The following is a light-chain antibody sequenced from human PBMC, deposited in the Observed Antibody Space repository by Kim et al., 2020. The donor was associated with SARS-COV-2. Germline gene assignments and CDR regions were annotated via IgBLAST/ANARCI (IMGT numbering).Light chain of an antibody. CDR2: AIS. V-gene: IGKV3-20*01. Sequence: EIVLTQSPGTLSLSPGERASLSCRAGQSVSSSDLAWYQQKPGQAPRLLIYAISSRATGIPDRFSGSGSGTDFTLTISRLEPEDFAVYFCQQYGNSPWTFGQGTKVDIK. CDR1: QSVSSSD. CDR3: QQYGNSPWT. J-gene: IGKJ1*01.